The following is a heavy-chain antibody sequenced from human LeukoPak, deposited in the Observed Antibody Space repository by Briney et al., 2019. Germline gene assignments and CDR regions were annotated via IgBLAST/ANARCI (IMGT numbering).Heavy chain of an antibody. CDR1: GFTFSSYG. V-gene: IGHV3-30*18. Sequence: PGGSLRLSCAASGFTFSSYGMHWVRQAPGKGLEWVAVISYDGSNKYYADSVKGRFTISRDNSKNTLYLQMNSLRAEDTAVYYCAKDLHAVRNSAPFDPWGQGTLVTASS. CDR3: AKDLHAVRNSAPFDP. CDR2: ISYDGSNK. D-gene: IGHD1-7*01. J-gene: IGHJ5*02.